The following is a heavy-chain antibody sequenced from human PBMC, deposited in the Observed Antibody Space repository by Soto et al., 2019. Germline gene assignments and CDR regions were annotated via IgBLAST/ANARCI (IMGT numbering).Heavy chain of an antibody. CDR1: GFTFSSFW. V-gene: IGHV3-64D*06. CDR3: VKQAHGLDGVAFDY. J-gene: IGHJ4*02. D-gene: IGHD2-15*01. Sequence: EVHLVESGGGLVQPGGSLRLSCAASGFTFSSFWMHWVRQVPGKGLEAISAVSTSGRSTYYADSVKDRFTISRDNSKNTLFLQMGSLRPEDTAIYYCVKQAHGLDGVAFDYWGQGTQVTVAS. CDR2: VSTSGRST.